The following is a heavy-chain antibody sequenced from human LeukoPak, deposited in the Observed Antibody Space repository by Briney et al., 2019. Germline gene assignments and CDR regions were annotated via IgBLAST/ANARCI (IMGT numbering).Heavy chain of an antibody. J-gene: IGHJ4*02. CDR2: IGASGSST. V-gene: IGHV3-23*01. Sequence: GGSLRLSCAASGFTFSNYAMSWVRQAPGKGLEWVSSIGASGSSTYYADSVKGRFTISRDNSKNTLYLQMNSLRAEDTAVYYCAKEKYRGYSYGSGDYWGQGTLVTVSS. D-gene: IGHD5-18*01. CDR1: GFTFSNYA. CDR3: AKEKYRGYSYGSGDY.